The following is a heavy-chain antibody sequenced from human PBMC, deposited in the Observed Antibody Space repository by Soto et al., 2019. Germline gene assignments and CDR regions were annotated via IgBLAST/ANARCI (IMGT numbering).Heavy chain of an antibody. J-gene: IGHJ4*02. CDR3: VGGSYSSSWFGFDF. Sequence: ASVKVSCKASGYSFTSYGMSWVRQAPGQGLEWMGSISPDNSNTKSAQKLQGRVTMTTDTSTSTAYMELRSLRSDDTDVYYCVGGSYSSSWFGFDFWGQGTPVTVSS. CDR2: ISPDNSNT. CDR1: GYSFTSYG. D-gene: IGHD6-13*01. V-gene: IGHV1-18*01.